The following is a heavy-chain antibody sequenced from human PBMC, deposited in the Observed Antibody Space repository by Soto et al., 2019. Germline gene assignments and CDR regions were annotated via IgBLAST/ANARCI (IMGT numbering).Heavy chain of an antibody. V-gene: IGHV4-39*07. J-gene: IGHJ5*02. CDR3: ARGDFWSGYYYNWFDP. Sequence: PSETLSLTCTVSGGSISSSSYYWGWIRQPPGKGLEWIGSIYYSGSTNYNPSLKSRVTISVDTSKNQFSLKLSSVTAADTAVYYCARGDFWSGYYYNWFDPWGQGTLVTVSS. CDR2: IYYSGST. D-gene: IGHD3-3*01. CDR1: GGSISSSSYY.